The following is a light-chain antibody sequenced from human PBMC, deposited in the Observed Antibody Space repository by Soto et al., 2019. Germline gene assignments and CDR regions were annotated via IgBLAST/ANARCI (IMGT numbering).Light chain of an antibody. CDR1: QSVSNNY. CDR3: QHYNSYSEA. J-gene: IGKJ1*01. CDR2: GAS. Sequence: EIVLTQSPGTLSLSPGERATLSCRTSQSVSNNYLAWYQQKPGQAPRLLIYGASSRATGIPDRFSGSGSGTDFTLTISSLEPEDFATYYCQHYNSYSEAFGQGTKVDIK. V-gene: IGKV3-20*01.